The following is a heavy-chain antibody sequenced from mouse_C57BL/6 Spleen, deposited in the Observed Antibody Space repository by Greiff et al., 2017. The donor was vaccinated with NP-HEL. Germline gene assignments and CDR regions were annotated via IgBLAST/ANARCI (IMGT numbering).Heavy chain of an antibody. Sequence: QVQLQQSGAELAKPGASVKLSCKASGYTFTSYWMHWVKQRPGQGLEWIGYINPSSGYTKYNQKFKDKATLTADKSSSTAYLQLSSLTYEDSAVYYCARRTIITTVVVDYWGQGTTLTVSS. D-gene: IGHD1-1*01. CDR1: GYTFTSYW. V-gene: IGHV1-7*01. CDR3: ARRTIITTVVVDY. J-gene: IGHJ2*01. CDR2: INPSSGYT.